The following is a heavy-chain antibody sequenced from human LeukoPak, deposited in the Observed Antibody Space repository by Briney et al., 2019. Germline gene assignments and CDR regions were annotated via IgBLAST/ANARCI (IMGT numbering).Heavy chain of an antibody. CDR3: ARGGDMRVVGAFDI. V-gene: IGHV1-18*01. CDR1: GYTFTSYG. D-gene: IGHD3-22*01. CDR2: ISAYNGNT. J-gene: IGHJ3*02. Sequence: ASVKVSCKASGYTFTSYGINWVRQAPGQGLEWMGWISAYNGNTNYAQKLQGRVTMTRDTSTSTVYMELRSLRSDDTALYYCARGGDMRVVGAFDIWGQGTMLTVSS.